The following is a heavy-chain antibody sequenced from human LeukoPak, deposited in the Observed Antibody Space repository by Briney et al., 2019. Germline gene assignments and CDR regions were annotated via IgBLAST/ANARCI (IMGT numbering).Heavy chain of an antibody. J-gene: IGHJ4*02. V-gene: IGHV3-23*01. CDR3: AKDRSPYYDSGYFDY. D-gene: IGHD3-22*01. CDR2: ISGSGGST. Sequence: PGGSLRLSCAASGFTFSSYAMSWVRQAPGKGLEWVSAISGSGGSTYYADSVKGQFTISRDNSKNTLYLQMNSLRAEDTAVYYCAKDRSPYYDSGYFDYWGQGTLVTVSS. CDR1: GFTFSSYA.